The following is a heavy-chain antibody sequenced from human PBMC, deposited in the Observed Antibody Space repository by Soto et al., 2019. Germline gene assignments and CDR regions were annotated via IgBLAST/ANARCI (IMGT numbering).Heavy chain of an antibody. CDR1: GGSFSGYY. CDR2: INHSGST. V-gene: IGHV4-34*01. J-gene: IGHJ4*02. D-gene: IGHD6-6*01. Sequence: SETLSLTCAVYGGSFSGYYWSWIRQPPGKGLEWIGEINHSGSTNYNPSLKSRVTISVDTSKNQFSLKLSSMTAADTAVYYCARSEEYSSPPYFFDYWGQGTLVTVSS. CDR3: ARSEEYSSPPYFFDY.